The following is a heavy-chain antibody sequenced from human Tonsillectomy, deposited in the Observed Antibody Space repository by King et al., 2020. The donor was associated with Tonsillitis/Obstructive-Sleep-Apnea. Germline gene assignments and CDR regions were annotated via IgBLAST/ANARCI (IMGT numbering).Heavy chain of an antibody. CDR1: GFIFSSYA. CDR3: ARDLWVYDSSGYGAAFDI. Sequence: VQLVESGGGVVQPGRSLRLSCAASGFIFSSYAMHWVRQAPGKGLEWVAIISYDGSNKYYADSVKGRFTISRDNSKNMLYLQMNSLRAEDTAVYYCARDLWVYDSSGYGAAFDIWGQGTMVTVSS. CDR2: ISYDGSNK. J-gene: IGHJ3*02. V-gene: IGHV3-30*04. D-gene: IGHD3-22*01.